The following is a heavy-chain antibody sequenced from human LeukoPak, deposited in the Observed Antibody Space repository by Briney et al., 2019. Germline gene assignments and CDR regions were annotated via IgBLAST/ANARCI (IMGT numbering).Heavy chain of an antibody. V-gene: IGHV3-23*01. CDR1: AFTLSSYA. Sequence: GGSLRLSCPASAFTLSSYAISWVRQAPGKGLEWASGISPGGDTTYYADSVKGRFTISRDNSKNTLYLQMDTLRAEDAAVYYCATERSGGWPFAFWGQGTLVTVSS. D-gene: IGHD6-19*01. J-gene: IGHJ4*02. CDR3: ATERSGGWPFAF. CDR2: ISPGGDTT.